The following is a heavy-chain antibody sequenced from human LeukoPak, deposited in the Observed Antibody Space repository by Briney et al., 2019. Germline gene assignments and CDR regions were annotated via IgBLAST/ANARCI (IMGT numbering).Heavy chain of an antibody. CDR1: APTFDNYA. CDR2: ISWNSGSI. D-gene: IGHD2-2*01. V-gene: IGHV3-9*03. J-gene: IGHJ4*02. Sequence: GGSLRLSCAASAPTFDNYAMHWVRQAPGDGMEWVSGISWNSGSIGYADSVKGRFTISRDNAKNSLYLQMNSLRAEDMDLYYCAKDISAQRFLWFDYWGQGTLVTVSS. CDR3: AKDISAQRFLWFDY.